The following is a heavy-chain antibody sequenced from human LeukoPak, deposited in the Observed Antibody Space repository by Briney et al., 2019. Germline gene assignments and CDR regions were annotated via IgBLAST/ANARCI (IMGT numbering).Heavy chain of an antibody. D-gene: IGHD6-19*01. CDR2: IYTSGNT. CDR1: GGSISSYY. V-gene: IGHV4-4*07. Sequence: SETLSLTCTVSGGSISSYYWSWVRQPAGKGLEWIGRIYTSGNTNYNPSLKGRVTMTVDTSKNQFSLNLSSVTAADTAVYYCAREVAVAGNWFDPWGQGTLVTVSS. J-gene: IGHJ5*02. CDR3: AREVAVAGNWFDP.